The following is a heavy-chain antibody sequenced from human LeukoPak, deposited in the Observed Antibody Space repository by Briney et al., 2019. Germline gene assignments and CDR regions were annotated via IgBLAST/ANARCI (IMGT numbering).Heavy chain of an antibody. D-gene: IGHD2-21*02. CDR1: GFTFSSYE. V-gene: IGHV3-48*03. CDR2: ISSSGSTI. CDR3: ARELILAYCGGDCSNAVGY. Sequence: PGGSLRLPCAASGFTFSSYEMNWVRQAPGKGLEWVSYISSSGSTIYYADSVKGRFTISRDNAKNSLYLQMNSLRAEDTAVYYCARELILAYCGGDCSNAVGYWGQGTLVTVSS. J-gene: IGHJ4*02.